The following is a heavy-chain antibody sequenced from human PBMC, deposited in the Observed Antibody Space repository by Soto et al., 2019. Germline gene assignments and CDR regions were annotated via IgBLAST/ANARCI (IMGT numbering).Heavy chain of an antibody. CDR3: ARDSPSIFGVVRNWFDP. D-gene: IGHD3-3*01. Sequence: GGSVKVSCKASGYTFTSYGISWVRQAPGQGLEWMGWISAYNGNTNYAQKLQGRVTMTTDTSTSTAYMELRSLRSDDTAVYYCARDSPSIFGVVRNWFDPWGQGTLVTVSS. V-gene: IGHV1-18*04. J-gene: IGHJ5*02. CDR2: ISAYNGNT. CDR1: GYTFTSYG.